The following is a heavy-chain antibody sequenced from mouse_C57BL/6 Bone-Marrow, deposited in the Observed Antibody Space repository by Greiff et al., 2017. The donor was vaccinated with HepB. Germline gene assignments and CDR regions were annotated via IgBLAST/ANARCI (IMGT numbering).Heavy chain of an antibody. V-gene: IGHV14-2*01. J-gene: IGHJ3*01. CDR2: SGPEDGET. Sequence: EVQLQQSGAELVKPGASVKLSCTASGFNIKDYYMHWVQQRTEQGLEWIGRSGPEDGETKYDPKVQGKATITADTSSNTAYLQLSSLTSEDTAVYCCARRVYGSYSAWFAYWGKGTLVT. D-gene: IGHD1-1*02. CDR3: ARRVYGSYSAWFAY. CDR1: GFNIKDYY.